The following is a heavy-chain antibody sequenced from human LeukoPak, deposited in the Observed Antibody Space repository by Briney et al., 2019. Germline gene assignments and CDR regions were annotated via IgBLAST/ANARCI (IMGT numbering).Heavy chain of an antibody. CDR1: GYTFTGHY. CDR3: AKGHYGMDV. CDR2: VDPDSGGT. J-gene: IGHJ6*02. Sequence: ASVNVSCKAFGYTFTGHYIYWARQAPGQGPEWMGWVDPDSGGTKYAQNFQGRVTMTRDTSISTAYMEVRGLRSDDTAVYFCAKGHYGMDVWGQGTTVTVSS. V-gene: IGHV1-2*02.